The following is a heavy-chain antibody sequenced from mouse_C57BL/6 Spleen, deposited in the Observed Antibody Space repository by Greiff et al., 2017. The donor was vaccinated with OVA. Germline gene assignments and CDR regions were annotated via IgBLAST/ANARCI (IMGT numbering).Heavy chain of an antibody. V-gene: IGHV1-55*01. D-gene: IGHD2-4*01. CDR2: IYPGSGSP. CDR3: ARGDDYEGDWYFDV. Sequence: VQLQQPGAELVKPGASVKMSCKASGYTFTSYWITWVKQRPGQGLEWIGDIYPGSGSPNYNEKFKSKATLTVDTSSSTAYMQLSSLTSEDSAVDYCARGDDYEGDWYFDVWGTGTTVTVSS. CDR1: GYTFTSYW. J-gene: IGHJ1*03.